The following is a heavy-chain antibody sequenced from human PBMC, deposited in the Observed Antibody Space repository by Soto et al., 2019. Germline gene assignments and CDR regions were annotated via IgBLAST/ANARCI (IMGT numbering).Heavy chain of an antibody. D-gene: IGHD3-3*01. Sequence: GGSLRLSCAASGFTFSSYGMHGVRQAPGKGLEWAAGISYDGSNKYYADSVKGRFTVSRDNSKNTLYLQRNSLRAEDMAVYYGAKHRTIFGVVLNHWGQGTLVTVSS. V-gene: IGHV3-30*18. CDR1: GFTFSSYG. J-gene: IGHJ5*02. CDR3: AKHRTIFGVVLNH. CDR2: ISYDGSNK.